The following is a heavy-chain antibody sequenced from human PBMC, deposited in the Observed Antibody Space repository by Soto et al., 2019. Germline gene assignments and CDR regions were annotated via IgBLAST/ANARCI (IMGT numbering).Heavy chain of an antibody. CDR3: AKDLRLWSKDYYYYGMAG. V-gene: IGHV3-30*18. CDR2: ISYDGSKE. Sequence: QVQLVESGGGVVQPGRSLRLSCAASGFTFSSYGMHWVRQAPGKGLEWVAVISYDGSKEFSADSVKGRFTISRDNSKNTLYLQMNSLRAEDTAVYYCAKDLRLWSKDYYYYGMAGWGQGTAVTASS. J-gene: IGHJ6*02. CDR1: GFTFSSYG. D-gene: IGHD5-18*01.